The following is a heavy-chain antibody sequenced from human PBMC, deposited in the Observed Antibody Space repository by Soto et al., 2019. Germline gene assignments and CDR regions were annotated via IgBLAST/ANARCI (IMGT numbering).Heavy chain of an antibody. V-gene: IGHV3-66*01. CDR3: ARGGDSGYDSWVDWFDP. J-gene: IGHJ5*02. D-gene: IGHD5-12*01. Sequence: GGSLRLSCAASGFTVSSNYMSWVRQAPGKGLEWVSVIYTGGSTYYADSVKGRFTISRDNSKNTLYLQMNSLRAEDTAVYYCARGGDSGYDSWVDWFDPWGQGTLVTVSS. CDR1: GFTVSSNY. CDR2: IYTGGST.